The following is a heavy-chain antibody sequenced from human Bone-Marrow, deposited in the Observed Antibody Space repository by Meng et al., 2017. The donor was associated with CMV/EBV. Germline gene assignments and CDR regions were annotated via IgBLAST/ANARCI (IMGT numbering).Heavy chain of an antibody. Sequence: ASVKVSCKASGYTFTSYDINWVRQATGQGLEWMGWMNPNSGNTGYAQKFQGRVTMTRDTSTSTVFMELNSLTAEDTAVYYCARDKYSNSYDRWGQGTLVTVSS. D-gene: IGHD6-6*01. J-gene: IGHJ4*02. CDR3: ARDKYSNSYDR. V-gene: IGHV1-8*01. CDR2: MNPNSGNT. CDR1: GYTFTSYD.